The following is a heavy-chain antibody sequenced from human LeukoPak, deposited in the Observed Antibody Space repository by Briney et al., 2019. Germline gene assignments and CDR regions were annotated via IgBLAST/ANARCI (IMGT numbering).Heavy chain of an antibody. V-gene: IGHV3-53*01. D-gene: IGHD1-1*01. CDR2: IFSGGAT. CDR3: ARGNGSVGCAFDI. J-gene: IGHJ3*02. CDR1: GFTVSGNY. Sequence: GGSLRLSCAASGFTVSGNYMSWVRRAPGKGLEWVSVIFSGGATYHADSMKGRFTISRDNSKNMLYLQMNSLGAEDTAVYYCARGNGSVGCAFDIWGQGTMVTVPS.